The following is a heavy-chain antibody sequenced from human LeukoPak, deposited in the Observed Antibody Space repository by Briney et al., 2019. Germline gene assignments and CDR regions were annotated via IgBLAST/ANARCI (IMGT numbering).Heavy chain of an antibody. D-gene: IGHD2-8*01. J-gene: IGHJ4*02. CDR2: IPYDESNT. CDR1: GFIFSNYA. CDR3: ARDNNADY. V-gene: IGHV3-30-3*01. Sequence: PGGSLRLSCAASGFIFSNYAMHWVRQAPGKGLEWVAVIPYDESNTYYADSVEGRFTISRDNSNNTLYLQMNSLRVEDTAVYYCARDNNADYWGQGTLVTVSS.